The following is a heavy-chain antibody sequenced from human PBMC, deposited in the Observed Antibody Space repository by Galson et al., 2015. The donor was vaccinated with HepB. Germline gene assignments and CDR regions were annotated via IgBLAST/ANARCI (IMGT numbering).Heavy chain of an antibody. CDR3: ARRSYSSGWYAAYGTFDY. Sequence: SVKVSCKASGYTFTGYYMHWVRQAPGQGLEWMGWINPNSGGTNYAQKFQGWVTMTRDTSISTAYMELSRLRSDDTAVYYCARRSYSSGWYAAYGTFDYWGQGTLVTASS. CDR2: INPNSGGT. J-gene: IGHJ4*02. V-gene: IGHV1-2*04. CDR1: GYTFTGYY. D-gene: IGHD6-19*01.